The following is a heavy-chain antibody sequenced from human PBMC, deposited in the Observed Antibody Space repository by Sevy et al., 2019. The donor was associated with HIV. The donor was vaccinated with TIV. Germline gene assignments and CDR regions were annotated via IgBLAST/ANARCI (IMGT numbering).Heavy chain of an antibody. Sequence: GGSLRLSCTASGFTFSNHGMHWVRQAPGKGPERVAIIWYDGSNIYYADSAKGRFTISRDNSRNKLYLQMYDLRPEDTAVYYCVRESSHDFWSGYWGYLDYWGQGTLVTVSS. V-gene: IGHV3-33*01. CDR1: GFTFSNHG. CDR3: VRESSHDFWSGYWGYLDY. CDR2: IWYDGSNI. J-gene: IGHJ4*02. D-gene: IGHD3-3*01.